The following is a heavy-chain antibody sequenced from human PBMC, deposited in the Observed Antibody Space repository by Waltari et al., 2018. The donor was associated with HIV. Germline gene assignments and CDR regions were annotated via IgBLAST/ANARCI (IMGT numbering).Heavy chain of an antibody. J-gene: IGHJ4*02. CDR3: ARKYSSSWGAPFDY. CDR1: GFTLSSYG. Sequence: QVQLVESGGGVVQPGRSLRLSCATSGFTLSSYGMHWVRQAPGKGLEWVTVIWYDGSKKNYADPVKGRFTISRDNSKNTLYLQMNSLRIEDTAVYYCARKYSSSWGAPFDYWGQGTLVTVSS. V-gene: IGHV3-33*01. D-gene: IGHD6-13*01. CDR2: IWYDGSKK.